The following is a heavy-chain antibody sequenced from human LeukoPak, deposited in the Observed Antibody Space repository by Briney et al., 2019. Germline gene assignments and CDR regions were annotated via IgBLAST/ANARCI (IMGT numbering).Heavy chain of an antibody. J-gene: IGHJ5*02. D-gene: IGHD3-16*01. CDR1: GGSFSGYY. CDR3: ARHLISRLWFDP. V-gene: IGHV4-34*01. CDR2: INHSGST. Sequence: SETLSLTRAVYGGSFSGYYWSWIRQPPGKGLEWIGEINHSGSTNYNPSLKSRVTISVDTSKNQFSLKLSSVTAADTAVYYCARHLISRLWFDPWGQGTLVTVSS.